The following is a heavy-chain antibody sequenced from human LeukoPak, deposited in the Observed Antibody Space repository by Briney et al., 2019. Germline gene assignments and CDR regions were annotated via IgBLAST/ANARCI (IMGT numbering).Heavy chain of an antibody. CDR2: VTGGAVAT. CDR3: ARDAPLKVYNSGGATNSFDF. J-gene: IGHJ4*02. V-gene: IGHV3-23*01. CDR1: GVNFRSYA. Sequence: GGSLRLSCAASGVNFRSYAMSWVRQAPGEGLEWVSTVTGGAVATYYADSVGGRHTISRDNSKNTLCLQMNSVRAEDTAVYYCARDAPLKVYNSGGATNSFDFWGQGTLDTVSS. D-gene: IGHD6-19*01.